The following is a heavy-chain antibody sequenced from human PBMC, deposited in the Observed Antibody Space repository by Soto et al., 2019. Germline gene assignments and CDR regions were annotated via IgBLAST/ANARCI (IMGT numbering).Heavy chain of an antibody. D-gene: IGHD3-10*01. CDR1: GFTFSSYS. CDR3: ARDVSMVRGVIVY. Sequence: GGSLRLSCAASGFTFSSYSMNWVRQAPGKGLEWVSSISSSSSYIYYAESVKGRFTISRDNAKNSLYLQMNSLRAEDTAVYYCARDVSMVRGVIVYWGQGTLVTVSS. CDR2: ISSSSSYI. V-gene: IGHV3-21*01. J-gene: IGHJ4*02.